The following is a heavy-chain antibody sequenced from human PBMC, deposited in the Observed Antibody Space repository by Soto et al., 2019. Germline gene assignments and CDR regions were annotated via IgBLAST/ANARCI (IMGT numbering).Heavy chain of an antibody. D-gene: IGHD6-19*01. CDR3: AKRGYSSVYLSDDYYGMDV. Sequence: QVQLVESGGGVVQPGRSLRLSCAASGFGFNYYGMHWVRQAPGKGLEWVAVISYDGSNKYYADSVKGRFTISRDNSENTLHLQMTSLRAEDTAVYYCAKRGYSSVYLSDDYYGMDVWVQGTTVTVSS. CDR1: GFGFNYYG. CDR2: ISYDGSNK. J-gene: IGHJ6*02. V-gene: IGHV3-30*18.